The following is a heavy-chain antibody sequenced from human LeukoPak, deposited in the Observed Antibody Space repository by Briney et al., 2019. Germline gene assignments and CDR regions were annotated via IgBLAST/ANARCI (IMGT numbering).Heavy chain of an antibody. Sequence: GGSLRLSCAASGFTFSSYSMNWVRQAPGKGLEWVSSISSSSSYIYYADSVKGRFTISRDNSKNTLYLQMGSLTTEDMAVYYCARDDSGIEPALDIWGQGAMVTVSA. CDR2: ISSSSSYI. V-gene: IGHV3-21*01. CDR3: ARDDSGIEPALDI. J-gene: IGHJ3*02. D-gene: IGHD1-26*01. CDR1: GFTFSSYS.